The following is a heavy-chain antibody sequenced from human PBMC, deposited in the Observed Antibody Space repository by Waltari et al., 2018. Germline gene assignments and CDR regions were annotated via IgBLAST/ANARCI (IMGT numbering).Heavy chain of an antibody. V-gene: IGHV4-38-2*02. CDR3: ARNASSSPVDY. CDR2: IYHSGST. CDR1: GYSISSGYY. D-gene: IGHD6-13*01. Sequence: QVQLQESGPGLVKPSETLSLTCTVPGYSISSGYYWGWIRQPPGKGLEWIGSIYHSGSTYYNPSLKSRVTISVDTSKNQFSLKLSSVTAADTAVYYCARNASSSPVDYWGQGTLVTVSS. J-gene: IGHJ4*02.